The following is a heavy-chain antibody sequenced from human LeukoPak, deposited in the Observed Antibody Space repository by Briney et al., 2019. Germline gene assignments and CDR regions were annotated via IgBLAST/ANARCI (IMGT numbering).Heavy chain of an antibody. J-gene: IGHJ4*02. V-gene: IGHV1-3*01. CDR1: GYTFTSYA. D-gene: IGHD3-3*01. CDR3: ATVAGFGVVPRDY. Sequence: ASVKVSCKASGYTFTSYAMHWVRQAPGQRLEWMGWINAGNGNTKYSQKFQGRVTITRDTSASTAYMELSSLRSEDTAVYYCATVAGFGVVPRDYWGQGTLVTVSS. CDR2: INAGNGNT.